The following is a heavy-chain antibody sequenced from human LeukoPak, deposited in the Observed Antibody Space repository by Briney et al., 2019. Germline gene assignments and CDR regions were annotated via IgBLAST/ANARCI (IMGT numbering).Heavy chain of an antibody. CDR3: ARGRGWLQSTPFDY. V-gene: IGHV4-59*01. D-gene: IGHD5-24*01. CDR2: IYYTGST. CDR1: GGSISSDY. Sequence: SETLSLTCTVSGGSISSDYWTWIRQSPGKGLEWIGNIYYTGSTNYNPSLKSRVTISVDTSKNQFSLKLSSVTAADTAVYYCARGRGWLQSTPFDYWGQGTLVAVSS. J-gene: IGHJ4*02.